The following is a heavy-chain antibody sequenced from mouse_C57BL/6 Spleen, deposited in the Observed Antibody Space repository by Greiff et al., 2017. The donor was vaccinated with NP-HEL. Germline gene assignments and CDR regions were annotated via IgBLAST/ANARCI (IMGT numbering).Heavy chain of an antibody. CDR2: ISNGGGST. V-gene: IGHV5-12*01. CDR1: GFTFSDYY. D-gene: IGHD4-1*01. Sequence: EVQGVESGGGLVQPGGSLKLSCAASGFTFSDYYMYWVRQTPEKRLEWVAYISNGGGSTYYPDTVKGRFTISRDNAKNTLYLQLSRLKSEDTAMYYCARHGELDTWFAYWGQGTLVTVSA. CDR3: ARHGELDTWFAY. J-gene: IGHJ3*01.